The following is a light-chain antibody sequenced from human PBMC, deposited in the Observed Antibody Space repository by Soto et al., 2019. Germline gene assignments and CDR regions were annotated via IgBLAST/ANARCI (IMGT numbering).Light chain of an antibody. Sequence: QSVLTQPASVSGSPGQSITISCTGTSGDVGAYNYVSWYQHHPGKAPKLMIYEVSNRPSGVSYRFSGSKSGNTASLTISGLQADDEADYYCSSYTSSSTLFYVFGTGTKLTVL. CDR2: EVS. V-gene: IGLV2-14*01. J-gene: IGLJ1*01. CDR1: SGDVGAYNY. CDR3: SSYTSSSTLFYV.